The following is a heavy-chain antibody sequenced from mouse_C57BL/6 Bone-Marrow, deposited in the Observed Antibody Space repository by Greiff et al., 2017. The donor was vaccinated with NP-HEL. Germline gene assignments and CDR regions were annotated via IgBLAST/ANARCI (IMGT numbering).Heavy chain of an antibody. J-gene: IGHJ1*03. CDR2: FCPGSGSI. V-gene: IGHV1-62-2*01. CDR1: GYTFTEYT. CDR3: ARDGDYCGSSYGYFDV. Sequence: VQLQQSGAELVKPGASVKLSCKASGYTFTEYTIHWVKQRSGQGLEWIGWFCPGSGSIKYNEKFKDKATLTADKSSSTVYMDISRLTSEDAAVYFCARDGDYCGSSYGYFDVGGTGTRATVTS. D-gene: IGHD1-1*01.